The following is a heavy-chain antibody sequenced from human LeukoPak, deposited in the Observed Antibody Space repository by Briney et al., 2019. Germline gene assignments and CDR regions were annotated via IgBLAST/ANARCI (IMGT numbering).Heavy chain of an antibody. CDR1: GGTFSSYA. CDR2: IIPILGIA. D-gene: IGHD1-26*01. V-gene: IGHV1-69*04. J-gene: IGHJ4*02. CDR3: AREIWMVGATADY. Sequence: ASVKVSCKASGGTFSSYAISWVRQAPGQGLEWMGRIIPILGIANYAQKFQGRVTIIADKSTSTAYMELSSLRSEDTAVYYCAREIWMVGATADYWGQGTLVTVSS.